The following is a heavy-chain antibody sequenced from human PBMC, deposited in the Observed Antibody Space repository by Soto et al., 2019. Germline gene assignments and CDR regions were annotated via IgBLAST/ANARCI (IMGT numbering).Heavy chain of an antibody. CDR1: GFTFTSSA. D-gene: IGHD6-13*01. J-gene: IGHJ4*02. Sequence: SVNVSCKASGFTFTSSAVQWVRQARGQRLEWIGWIVVGSGNTNYAQKFQERVTITRDMSTSTAYMELSSLRSDDTAVYYCAADGIAPAGDFAYGAQGTLVPVSS. CDR3: AADGIAPAGDFAY. V-gene: IGHV1-58*01. CDR2: IVVGSGNT.